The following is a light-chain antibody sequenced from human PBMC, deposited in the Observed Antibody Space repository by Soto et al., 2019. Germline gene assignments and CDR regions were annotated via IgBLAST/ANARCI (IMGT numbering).Light chain of an antibody. CDR2: GAS. Sequence: EIVLTQSPGTLSLSPGERVTLSCRASQSVSSSYLGWYQQKPGQAPRLLIFGASRSATGIPDRFSGGGSGTEFTLTISRLEPEDFAVYYCQQYVGSIPLSFGGGTKV. CDR3: QQYVGSIPLS. V-gene: IGKV3-20*01. CDR1: QSVSSSY. J-gene: IGKJ4*01.